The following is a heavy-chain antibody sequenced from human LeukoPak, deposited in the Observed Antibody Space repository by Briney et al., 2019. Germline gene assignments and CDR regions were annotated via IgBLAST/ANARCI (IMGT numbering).Heavy chain of an antibody. D-gene: IGHD3-9*01. Sequence: PGGSPRLSCAASGFTFDDYAMHWVRQAPGKGLEWVSLISWDGGSTYYADSVKGRFTISRDNSKNSLYLQMSSLRAEDTALYYCAKDYYDILTGSNYYYYYMDVWGKGTTVTISS. J-gene: IGHJ6*03. V-gene: IGHV3-43D*03. CDR3: AKDYYDILTGSNYYYYYMDV. CDR2: ISWDGGST. CDR1: GFTFDDYA.